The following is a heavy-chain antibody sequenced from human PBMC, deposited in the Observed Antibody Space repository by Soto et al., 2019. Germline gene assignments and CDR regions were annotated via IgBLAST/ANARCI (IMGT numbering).Heavy chain of an antibody. V-gene: IGHV5-10-1*01. CDR2: IDPSDSYT. Sequence: PGESLKISCKGSGYSFTSYWISWVRRMPGKGLEWMGRIDPSDSYTNYSPSFQGHVTISADKSISTAYLQWSSLKASDTAMYYCASPLGYYDSSGLRRDAFDIWGQGTMVTVSS. J-gene: IGHJ3*02. CDR1: GYSFTSYW. CDR3: ASPLGYYDSSGLRRDAFDI. D-gene: IGHD3-22*01.